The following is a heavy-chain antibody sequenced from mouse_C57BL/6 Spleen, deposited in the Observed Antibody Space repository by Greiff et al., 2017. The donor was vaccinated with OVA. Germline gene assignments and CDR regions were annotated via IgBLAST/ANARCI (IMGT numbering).Heavy chain of an antibody. Sequence: QVQLQQSGPELVKPGASVKISCKASGYAFSSSWMNWVKQRPGKGLEWIGRIYPGDGDTNYNGKFKGKATLTADKSSSTAYMQLSSLTSEDSAVYFCARRTTVRYFDVWGTGTTVTVSS. V-gene: IGHV1-82*01. D-gene: IGHD1-1*01. CDR1: GYAFSSSW. J-gene: IGHJ1*03. CDR2: IYPGDGDT. CDR3: ARRTTVRYFDV.